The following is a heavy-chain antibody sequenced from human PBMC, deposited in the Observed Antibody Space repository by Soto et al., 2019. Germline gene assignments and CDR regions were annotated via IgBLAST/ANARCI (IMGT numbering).Heavy chain of an antibody. CDR1: GFTFSSYA. Sequence: EVQLLESGGGFVQPGRSLRLSCAASGFTFSSYAMTWVRQAPGKGLEWVSSVSGSGGSTYYADSVKGRLTISRDHSKNTLYLQMNSLRAEDTAVYYCARAGRDLDGDYDWYFDYWGQGTLVTVSS. V-gene: IGHV3-23*01. CDR3: ARAGRDLDGDYDWYFDY. J-gene: IGHJ4*02. CDR2: VSGSGGST. D-gene: IGHD4-17*01.